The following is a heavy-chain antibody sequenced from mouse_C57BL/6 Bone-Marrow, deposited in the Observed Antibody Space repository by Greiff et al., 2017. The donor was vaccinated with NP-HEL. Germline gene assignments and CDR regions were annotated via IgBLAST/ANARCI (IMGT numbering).Heavy chain of an antibody. J-gene: IGHJ4*01. D-gene: IGHD2-4*01. CDR1: GFTFTDYY. Sequence: DVMLVESGGGLVQPGGSLSLSCAASGFTFTDYYMSWVHQPPGQALEWLVFIRNKANGYTTDYNASVKGRLTISRDTSPGILYLQMNALRAEDSATYYCARSIYYDYADDPFYAMDYWGRGNAVTVSS. CDR3: ARSIYYDYADDPFYAMDY. V-gene: IGHV7-3*01. CDR2: IRNKANGYTT.